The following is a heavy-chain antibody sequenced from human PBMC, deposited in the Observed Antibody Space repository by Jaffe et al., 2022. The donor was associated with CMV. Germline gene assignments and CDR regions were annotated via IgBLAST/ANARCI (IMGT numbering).Heavy chain of an antibody. J-gene: IGHJ5*02. D-gene: IGHD2-21*02. Sequence: QVQLQESGPGLVKPSETLSLTCTVSGGSVSSGSYYWSWIRQPPGKGLEWIGYIYYSGSTNYNPSLKSRVTISVDTSKNQFSLKLSSVTAADTAVYYCARGSVVTAIHYWFDPWGQGTLVTVSS. CDR1: GGSVSSGSYY. CDR3: ARGSVVTAIHYWFDP. CDR2: IYYSGST. V-gene: IGHV4-61*01.